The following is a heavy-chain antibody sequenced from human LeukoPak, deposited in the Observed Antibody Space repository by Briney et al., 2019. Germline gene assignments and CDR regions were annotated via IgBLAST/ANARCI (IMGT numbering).Heavy chain of an antibody. CDR2: IKNDGSEE. Sequence: GGSLRLSCAPTGFTFRNYWMTWVRQAPGKGLEWVANIKNDGSEEYYGDSLKGRFTISRNNAKDSLYLQINSLRVEDTAVYYCARHIDWKFDYWGQGTLVTVSS. V-gene: IGHV3-7*03. CDR1: GFTFRNYW. CDR3: ARHIDWKFDY. J-gene: IGHJ4*02. D-gene: IGHD1-1*01.